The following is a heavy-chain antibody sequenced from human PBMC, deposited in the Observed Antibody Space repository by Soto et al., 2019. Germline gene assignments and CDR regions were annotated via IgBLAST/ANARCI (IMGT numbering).Heavy chain of an antibody. J-gene: IGHJ6*02. CDR1: GYTFTSYA. CDR2: INAGNGNT. Sequence: QVQLVQSGAEVKKPGASVKVSCKASGYTFTSYAMHWVRQAPGQRLEWMGWINAGNGNTKYSQKFQGRVTITRDTSASTAYMELSSLRSEDTAVYYCASPYYGDPKRDYYYGMDVRGQGTTVTVSS. V-gene: IGHV1-3*01. CDR3: ASPYYGDPKRDYYYGMDV. D-gene: IGHD4-17*01.